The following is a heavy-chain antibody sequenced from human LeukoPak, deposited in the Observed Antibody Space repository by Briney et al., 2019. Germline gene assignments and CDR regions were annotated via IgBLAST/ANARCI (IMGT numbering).Heavy chain of an antibody. V-gene: IGHV4-61*08. CDR2: IYYSGST. CDR1: GGSVSSGAYY. CDR3: ARHVRDGGNSYYYGMDV. D-gene: IGHD4-23*01. Sequence: PSETLSLTCTVSGGSVSSGAYYWSWIRQPPGKGLEWIGYIYYSGSTNYNPSLKSRVTISVDTSKNQFSLKLSSVTAADTAVYYCARHVRDGGNSYYYGMDVWGQGTTVTVSS. J-gene: IGHJ6*02.